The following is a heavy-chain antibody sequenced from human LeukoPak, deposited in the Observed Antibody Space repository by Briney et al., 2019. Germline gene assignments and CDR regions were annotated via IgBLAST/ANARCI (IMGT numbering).Heavy chain of an antibody. Sequence: ASVKASCKASGYTFTSYYIHWVRQAPGQGLEWMGIINPSGGSTSYAQKFQGRVTMTRDTSTSTVYMELSSLRSEDTAVYYCAREAGTAMAPFDYGGQGTLVTVSS. D-gene: IGHD5-18*01. V-gene: IGHV1-46*01. J-gene: IGHJ4*02. CDR1: GYTFTSYY. CDR3: AREAGTAMAPFDY. CDR2: INPSGGST.